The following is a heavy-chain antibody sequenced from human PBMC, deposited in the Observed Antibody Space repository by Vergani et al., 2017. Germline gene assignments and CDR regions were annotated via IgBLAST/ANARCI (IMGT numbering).Heavy chain of an antibody. CDR1: GASTISSNYY. V-gene: IGHV4-39*01. CDR3: ARHSTVEWLVKLGWIDP. Sequence: QLQLQESGPGLVKPSATLSLTCSVSGASTISSNYYWGWIRQPPGKVLEWIASIYYSGSTYYNPSLKSRVTISVDTSKNQFSLKLSSLTAADTAVYFCARHSTVEWLVKLGWIDPWGQGILVTVSS. J-gene: IGHJ5*02. D-gene: IGHD6-19*01. CDR2: IYYSGST.